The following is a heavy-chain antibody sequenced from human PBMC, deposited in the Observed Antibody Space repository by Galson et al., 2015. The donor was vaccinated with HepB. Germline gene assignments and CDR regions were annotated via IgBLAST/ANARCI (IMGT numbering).Heavy chain of an antibody. CDR1: GYNFISHE. CDR2: MNPNSTYT. V-gene: IGHV1-8*01. J-gene: IGHJ3*02. CDR3: ATSGLARVGINAFDI. Sequence: SCKASGYNFISHEINWVRQATGQGLEWMGWMNPNSTYTGYPQRFQGRVTLTKDTSISTAYLELSSLRSEDTAVYYCATSGLARVGINAFDIWGQGTMLTVSS. D-gene: IGHD3-3*01.